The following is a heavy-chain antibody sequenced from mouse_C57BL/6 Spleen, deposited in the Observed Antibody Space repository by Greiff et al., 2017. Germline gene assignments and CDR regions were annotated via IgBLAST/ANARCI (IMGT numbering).Heavy chain of an antibody. Sequence: QVQLKQPGAELVKPGASVKLSCKASGYTFTSYWMQWVKQRPGQGLEWIGEIDPSDSYTNYNQKLKGKATLTVDTSSSTAYMQLSSLTSEDSAVYYCARHFQGYFDYWGQGTTLTVSS. CDR2: IDPSDSYT. CDR3: ARHFQGYFDY. V-gene: IGHV1-50*01. CDR1: GYTFTSYW. J-gene: IGHJ2*01.